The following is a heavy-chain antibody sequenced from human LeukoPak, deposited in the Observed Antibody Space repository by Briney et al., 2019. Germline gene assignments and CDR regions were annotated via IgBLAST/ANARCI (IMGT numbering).Heavy chain of an antibody. CDR1: GGTFSSYA. V-gene: IGHV1-69*13. D-gene: IGHD3-3*01. CDR3: AFGGYDFWSGYLGSMDV. J-gene: IGHJ6*03. CDR2: IIPIFGTA. Sequence: ASVKVSCKASGGTFSSYAISWVRQAPGQGLEWMGGIIPIFGTANYAQKFQGRVTITADESTSTAYMELSSLRSEDTAVYYCAFGGYDFWSGYLGSMDVWGKGTTVTVSS.